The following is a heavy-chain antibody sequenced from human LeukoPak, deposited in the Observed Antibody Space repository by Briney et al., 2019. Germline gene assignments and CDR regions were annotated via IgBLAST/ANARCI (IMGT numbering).Heavy chain of an antibody. J-gene: IGHJ3*02. Sequence: PGGSLRLSCTASGFTFSNYAMHWVRRAPGKGLEYVSAISSGGGSTYYANSVKGRFTISRDNSKNTLYLQMGSLRAEDMAVYYCARGVPYYDILTGGSFDIWGQGTMVTVSS. D-gene: IGHD3-9*01. V-gene: IGHV3-64*01. CDR3: ARGVPYYDILTGGSFDI. CDR1: GFTFSNYA. CDR2: ISSGGGST.